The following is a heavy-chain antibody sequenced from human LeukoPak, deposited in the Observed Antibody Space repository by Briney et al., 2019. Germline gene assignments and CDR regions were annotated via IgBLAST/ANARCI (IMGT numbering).Heavy chain of an antibody. D-gene: IGHD1-1*01. CDR3: ARDHNYAFDN. CDR2: IGISSGNT. V-gene: IGHV3-11*06. Sequence: GGSLRLSCAASGFPFIDYSMNWVRQAPGKGLEWISYIGISSGNTKYADSVKGRFTISRDYAKNSLYLQMNSLRVDDTAVYFCARDHNYAFDNWGQGTLVTVSS. CDR1: GFPFIDYS. J-gene: IGHJ4*02.